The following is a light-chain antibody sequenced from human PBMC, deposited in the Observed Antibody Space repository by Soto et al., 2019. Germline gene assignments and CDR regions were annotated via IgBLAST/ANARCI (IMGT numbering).Light chain of an antibody. V-gene: IGKV3-20*01. CDR1: QSVSSNY. CDR3: QQYGRAPPT. J-gene: IGKJ4*01. CDR2: GAS. Sequence: EIVLTQSPGALSLSPGERATLSCRASQSVSSNYLAWYQQKPGQAPRLLIDGASSRATGIPDRFTGSGSGTDFTLTISRLEPEDSAVYYCQQYGRAPPTFGGGTKVDIK.